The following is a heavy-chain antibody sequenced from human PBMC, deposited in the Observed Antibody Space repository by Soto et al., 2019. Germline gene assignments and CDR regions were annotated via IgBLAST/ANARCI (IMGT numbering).Heavy chain of an antibody. D-gene: IGHD3-3*01. J-gene: IGHJ6*03. CDR1: GYTFTSYA. CDR2: INAGNGNT. Sequence: PSGKGSCKSSGYTFTSYAMHWVHQAPGQRLEWMGWINAGNGNTKYSQKFQGSVTITRDTSARTAYMELSSLRSEDTAVYYCASNTPNYDSYMDVWGKGTTVTVSS. CDR3: ASNTPNYDSYMDV. V-gene: IGHV1-3*01.